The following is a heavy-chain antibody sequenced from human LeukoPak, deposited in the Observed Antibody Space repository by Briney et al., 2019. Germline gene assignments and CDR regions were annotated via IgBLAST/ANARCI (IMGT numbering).Heavy chain of an antibody. D-gene: IGHD4-17*01. CDR3: VRDLSPGTVTIFNY. CDR1: GGTFSSYA. V-gene: IGHV1-46*01. Sequence: ASVKVSCKASGGTFSSYAISWVRQAPGQGLEWMGIINPSAGSTSYAQKFQGRVTMTRDLSTSTVYMELSSLRSEDTAMYYCVRDLSPGTVTIFNYWGQGSLVTVSS. CDR2: INPSAGST. J-gene: IGHJ4*02.